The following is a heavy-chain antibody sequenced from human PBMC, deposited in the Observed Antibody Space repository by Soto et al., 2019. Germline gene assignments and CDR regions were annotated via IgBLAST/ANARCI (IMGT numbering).Heavy chain of an antibody. J-gene: IGHJ5*02. V-gene: IGHV3-23*01. CDR2: ISGSGGST. Sequence: QPGGSLRLSCAASGFTFSSYAMSWVRQAPGKGLEWVSAISGSGGSTYYADSVKGRFTISRDNSKNTLYLQMNSLRAEDTAVYYCAKDPDYDILTGPPIDPWGQGTLVTVSS. CDR1: GFTFSSYA. D-gene: IGHD3-9*01. CDR3: AKDPDYDILTGPPIDP.